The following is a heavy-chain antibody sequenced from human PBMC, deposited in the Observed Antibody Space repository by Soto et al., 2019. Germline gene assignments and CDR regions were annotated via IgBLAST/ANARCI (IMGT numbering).Heavy chain of an antibody. J-gene: IGHJ4*02. Sequence: EVQLVESGGGLVQPGRSLRLSCAASGFTFDDYAMHWVRQAPGKGLEWVSGISWNSGSIGYADSVKGRFTISRDNAKNSLYLQMNSLRAEDTALYYCAKDTSCTNGVCYFDYWGQGTLVTVSS. CDR2: ISWNSGSI. D-gene: IGHD2-8*01. V-gene: IGHV3-9*01. CDR3: AKDTSCTNGVCYFDY. CDR1: GFTFDDYA.